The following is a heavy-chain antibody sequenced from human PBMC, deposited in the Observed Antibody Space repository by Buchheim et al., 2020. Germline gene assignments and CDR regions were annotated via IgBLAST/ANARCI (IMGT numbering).Heavy chain of an antibody. J-gene: IGHJ4*02. Sequence: QVQLVQSRAEVKTPGASVKVSCKTSEYTRHHTHWLRQAPGQELEWVGSVNPNGGATNYAQRFQGRVAMTWDTSIRTTYMELSSLTSDDTAVFYCAIATDLVNPANPTFDSWGQGTL. CDR2: VNPNGGAT. CDR3: AIATDLVNPANPTFDS. D-gene: IGHD5-12*01. CDR1: EYTRHH. V-gene: IGHV1-2*02.